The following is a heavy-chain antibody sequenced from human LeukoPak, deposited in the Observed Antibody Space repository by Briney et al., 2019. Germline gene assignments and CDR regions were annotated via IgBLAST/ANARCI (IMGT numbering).Heavy chain of an antibody. V-gene: IGHV4-59*01. CDR2: IYYRGST. CDR3: ARADYDTSAYYYTFDP. J-gene: IGHJ5*02. Sequence: SETLSLTCTVSGGSINGYYWSWIRQPPEKGLEWIGYIYYRGSTNYNPSLKSRVTMSVDTSRNQFSLKLSSMTAADTAVYYCARADYDTSAYYYTFDPWGQGTLVTVSS. CDR1: GGSINGYY. D-gene: IGHD3-22*01.